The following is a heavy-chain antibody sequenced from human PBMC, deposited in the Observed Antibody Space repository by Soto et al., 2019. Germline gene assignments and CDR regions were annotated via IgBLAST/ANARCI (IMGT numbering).Heavy chain of an antibody. D-gene: IGHD3-22*01. V-gene: IGHV4-30-2*01. J-gene: IGHJ3*02. CDR2: IYHSGST. Sequence: PSETLSLTCAVSGGSISSGGYSWSWIRQPPGKGLEWIGYIYHSGSTYYNPSLKSRVTISVDRSKNQFSLKLSSVTAADTAVYYCAREGSYYDSSGYTRDAFDIWGQGTMVTV. CDR1: GGSISSGGYS. CDR3: AREGSYYDSSGYTRDAFDI.